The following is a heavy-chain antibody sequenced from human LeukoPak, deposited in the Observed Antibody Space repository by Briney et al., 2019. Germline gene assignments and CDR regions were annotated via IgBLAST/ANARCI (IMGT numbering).Heavy chain of an antibody. J-gene: IGHJ2*01. V-gene: IGHV4-30-2*01. CDR1: GGSISSGGYY. D-gene: IGHD1-26*01. CDR2: IYHSGST. CDR3: ASRPTKSDWYFDL. Sequence: PSETLSLTCTVSGGSISSGGYYWSWIRQPPGKGLEWIGYIYHSGSTYYNPSLKSRVTISVDRSKNQFSLELSSVTAADTAVYYCASRPTKSDWYFDLWGRGTLVTVSS.